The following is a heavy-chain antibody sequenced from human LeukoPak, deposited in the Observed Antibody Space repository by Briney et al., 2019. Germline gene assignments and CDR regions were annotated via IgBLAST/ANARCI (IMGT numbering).Heavy chain of an antibody. D-gene: IGHD4-17*01. CDR3: AKNRATVRIYCFDY. CDR1: GFTFSSYA. CDR2: ISGSGGST. Sequence: GWSLRLSCAASGFTFSSYAMSWVRQAPGKGLGWVTVISGSGGSTFYAASVKGRFTISRDNSKNTLYLQMNSLRAEDTAVYYCAKNRATVRIYCFDYWGQGTLVTVSS. J-gene: IGHJ4*02. V-gene: IGHV3-23*01.